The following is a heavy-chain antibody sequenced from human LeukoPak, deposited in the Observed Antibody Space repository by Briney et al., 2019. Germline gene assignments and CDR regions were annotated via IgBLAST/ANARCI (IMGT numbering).Heavy chain of an antibody. CDR1: GGSISSYY. J-gene: IGHJ4*02. D-gene: IGHD4-23*01. CDR3: ARGYGGFDY. CDR2: IYYSGST. Sequence: SETLSLTCTVSGGSISSYYWSWIRQPPGKGLEWVGCIYYSGSTNYNPSLKSRVTISVDTPKNQFSLKLSSVTAADTAVYYCARGYGGFDYWGQGTLVTVSS. V-gene: IGHV4-59*01.